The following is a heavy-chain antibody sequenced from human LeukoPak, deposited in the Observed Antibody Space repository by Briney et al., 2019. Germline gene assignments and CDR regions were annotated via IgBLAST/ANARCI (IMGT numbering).Heavy chain of an antibody. CDR2: VYYSGST. CDR3: ARHPHYYGSIPLDYFDY. J-gene: IGHJ4*02. V-gene: IGHV4-39*01. Sequence: SETLSLTCTVAGGSISSSSYDWGWIRQPPGKGLEWIGTVYYSGSTYYNPSLKSRVTISVDTSKNQFSLKLSSVTAADTAFYYCARHPHYYGSIPLDYFDYWGQGTLVTVSS. D-gene: IGHD3-10*01. CDR1: GGSISSSSYD.